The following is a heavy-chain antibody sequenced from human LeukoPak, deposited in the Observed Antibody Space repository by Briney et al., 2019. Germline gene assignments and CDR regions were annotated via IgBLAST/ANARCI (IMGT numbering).Heavy chain of an antibody. D-gene: IGHD2-15*01. Sequence: ASVKVSCKASGYTFTGYGISWVRQAPGQGLEWMGWISAYNGNTNYAQKVQGRVTMTTDASTSTAYMELRGLRSDDTAVYYCAREGYCTGGSCYNTNAADYWGQGTLVTVSS. V-gene: IGHV1-18*01. CDR1: GYTFTGYG. CDR2: ISAYNGNT. CDR3: AREGYCTGGSCYNTNAADY. J-gene: IGHJ4*02.